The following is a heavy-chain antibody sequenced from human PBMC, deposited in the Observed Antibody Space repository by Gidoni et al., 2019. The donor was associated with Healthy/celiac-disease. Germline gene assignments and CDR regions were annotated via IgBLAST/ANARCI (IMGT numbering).Heavy chain of an antibody. V-gene: IGHV3-49*03. Sequence: EVQLVESGGGLVQPGRSLRLSCTASGFNFGYYAMGWFRQAPGKGVEWVGFIRSKAYGGTTEYAASVKGRFTISRDDSKSIAYLQMNSLKTEDTAVYYCTRIRRSGSYGIDYWGQGTLVTVSS. D-gene: IGHD1-26*01. J-gene: IGHJ4*02. CDR3: TRIRRSGSYGIDY. CDR1: GFNFGYYA. CDR2: IRSKAYGGTT.